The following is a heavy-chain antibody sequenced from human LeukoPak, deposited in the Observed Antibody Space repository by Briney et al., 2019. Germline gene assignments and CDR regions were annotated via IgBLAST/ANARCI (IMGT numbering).Heavy chain of an antibody. V-gene: IGHV4-31*03. D-gene: IGHD2-2*01. CDR2: IYYSGST. J-gene: IGHJ5*02. CDR3: ARAPYDVPAGVKRVLANWFDP. Sequence: SETLSLTCTVSGGSISSGGYYWSWIRQHPGKGLEWIGYIYYSGSTYYNPSLKSRVAISVDTSKNQFSLKLRSVTAADTAVYYCARAPYDVPAGVKRVLANWFDPWGQGTLVTVSS. CDR1: GGSISSGGYY.